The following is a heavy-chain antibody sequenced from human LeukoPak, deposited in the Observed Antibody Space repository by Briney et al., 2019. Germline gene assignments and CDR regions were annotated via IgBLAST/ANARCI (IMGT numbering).Heavy chain of an antibody. J-gene: IGHJ6*02. CDR2: ISGSGGST. CDR1: GFTFSSYA. D-gene: IGHD6-13*01. CDR3: AKDQGQQLTLYYYGMDV. V-gene: IGHV3-23*01. Sequence: PGGSLRLSCAASGFTFSSYAMSWVRQAPGKGLEWVSAISGSGGSTYYADSVKGRFTISRDNSKNTLYLQMNSLRAEDTAVYYCAKDQGQQLTLYYYGMDVWGQGTTVTVSS.